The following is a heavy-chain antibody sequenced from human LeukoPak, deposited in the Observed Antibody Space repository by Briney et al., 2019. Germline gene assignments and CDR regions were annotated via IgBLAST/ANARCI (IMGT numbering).Heavy chain of an antibody. J-gene: IGHJ5*02. CDR3: ARGSDSSGYTWFDP. D-gene: IGHD3-22*01. CDR2: ISYSGGT. Sequence: SETLSLTCTVSGGSIGTYYWSWIRQPPGKGLEWIGYISYSGGTNYNPSLKSRVTISVDTSKNQFSLRLSSVTAADTAVYYCARGSDSSGYTWFDPWGQGTLVTVSS. V-gene: IGHV4-59*01. CDR1: GGSIGTYY.